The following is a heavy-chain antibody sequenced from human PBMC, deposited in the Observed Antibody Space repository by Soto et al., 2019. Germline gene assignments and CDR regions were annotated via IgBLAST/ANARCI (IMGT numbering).Heavy chain of an antibody. Sequence: GGSLRLSCAASGFTFSNAWMSWVRQAPGKGLEWVGRIKSKTDGGTTDYAAPVKGRFTISRDDSKNTLYLQMNSLKTEDTPVYYCTTGNLSPSPVAYGGGDCYFDYWGQGTLVTVSS. CDR1: GFTFSNAW. CDR2: IKSKTDGGTT. V-gene: IGHV3-15*01. D-gene: IGHD2-21*02. J-gene: IGHJ4*02. CDR3: TTGNLSPSPVAYGGGDCYFDY.